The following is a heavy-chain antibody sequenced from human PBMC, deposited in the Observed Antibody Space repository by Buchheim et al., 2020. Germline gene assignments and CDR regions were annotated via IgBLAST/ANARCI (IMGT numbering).Heavy chain of an antibody. CDR1: GFTFINYG. CDR3: AKLYYYGDGGAFDS. CDR2: IDGGSYTT. Sequence: EVQLLESGGDLVQPGGSLRLSCEASGFTFINYGMSWVRQAPGKGLEWVSGIDGGSYTTFYADSVKGRFTISRDNRKNTLYLQMSSLRAEDTAVYYCAKLYYYGDGGAFDSWGQGTL. J-gene: IGHJ4*02. D-gene: IGHD3-10*01. V-gene: IGHV3-23*01.